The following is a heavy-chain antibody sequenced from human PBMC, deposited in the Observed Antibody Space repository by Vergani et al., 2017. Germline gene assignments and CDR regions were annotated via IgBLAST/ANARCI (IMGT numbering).Heavy chain of an antibody. CDR2: IYYSGST. CDR1: GGPISSYY. J-gene: IGHJ6*02. Sequence: QVQLQESGPGLVKPSETLSLPCTVFGGPISSYYWSWLRPPPGKGLEWVGYIYYSGSTNYNPSLKSRVTISVDPSKNQSSLKLSSVTAADTAVYCCARGALSGSYGPGMDVWGQGTTVTVSS. V-gene: IGHV4-59*01. D-gene: IGHD1-26*01. CDR3: ARGALSGSYGPGMDV.